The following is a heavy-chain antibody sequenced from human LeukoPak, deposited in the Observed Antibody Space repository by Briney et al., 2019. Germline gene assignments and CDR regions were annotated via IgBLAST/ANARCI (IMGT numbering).Heavy chain of an antibody. J-gene: IGHJ3*02. V-gene: IGHV1-18*04. D-gene: IGHD1-26*01. CDR1: GYTFTGYY. Sequence: GASVKVSCKASGYTFTGYYMHWVRQAPGQGLEWMGWISAYTGNTNYAQKLQGRVTMTTDTSTSTAYMELRSLRSDDTAVYYCARDRRSPWYAFDIWGQGTMVIVSS. CDR2: ISAYTGNT. CDR3: ARDRRSPWYAFDI.